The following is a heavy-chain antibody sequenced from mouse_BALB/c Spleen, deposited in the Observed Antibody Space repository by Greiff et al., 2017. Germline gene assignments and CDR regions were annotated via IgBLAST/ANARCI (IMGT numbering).Heavy chain of an antibody. CDR2: IWAGGST. CDR1: GFSLTSYG. Sequence: QVQLKESGPGLVAPSQSLSITCTVSGFSLTSYGVHWVRQPPGKGLEWLGVIWAGGSTNYNSALMSRLSISKDNSKSQVFLKMNSLQTDDTAMYYCARDRGLLQGEMDYWGQGTSVTVSS. V-gene: IGHV2-9*02. D-gene: IGHD2-3*01. J-gene: IGHJ4*01. CDR3: ARDRGLLQGEMDY.